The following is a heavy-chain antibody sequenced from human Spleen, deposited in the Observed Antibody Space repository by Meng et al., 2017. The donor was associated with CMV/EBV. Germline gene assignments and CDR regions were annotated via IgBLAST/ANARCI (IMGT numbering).Heavy chain of an antibody. CDR3: ARGIAARTRGAFDI. V-gene: IGHV4-61*08. CDR2: IYYRGSA. CDR1: GDSIRSGDYY. D-gene: IGHD6-6*01. Sequence: SETLSLTCTVSGDSIRSGDYYWTWIRQPPGKGLEWIGHIYYRGSAHYNPSLKNRVTISVDTSKDQFSLKLSSVIAADTAVYYCARGIAARTRGAFDIWGQGTMVTVSS. J-gene: IGHJ3*02.